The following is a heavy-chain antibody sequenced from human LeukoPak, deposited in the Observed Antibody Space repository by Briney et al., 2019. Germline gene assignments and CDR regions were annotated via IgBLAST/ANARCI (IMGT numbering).Heavy chain of an antibody. Sequence: SETLSLTCTVSGGSISSYYWSWIRQPPGKGLEWIGYIYYSGSTYYNPSLKSRVTISVDTSKNQFSLKLSSVTAADTAVYYCARDRGAFDIWGQGTMVTVSS. CDR3: ARDRGAFDI. CDR2: IYYSGST. CDR1: GGSISSYY. V-gene: IGHV4-59*12. J-gene: IGHJ3*02. D-gene: IGHD3-10*01.